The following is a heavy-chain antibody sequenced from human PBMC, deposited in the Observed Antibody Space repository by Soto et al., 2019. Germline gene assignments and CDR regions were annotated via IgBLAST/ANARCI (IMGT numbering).Heavy chain of an antibody. Sequence: PSETLSLTCTVSAVSISSCSNYYWGWIRQPPGKGLEWIGSIYYSGNTYYTPSLKSRVTLYVDTSKNQFTLNLNAVTAADTAVYYCVTTAAYCNGISCYDFDNWGQGTLVTVSS. D-gene: IGHD2-2*01. CDR1: AVSISSCSNYY. V-gene: IGHV4-39*01. CDR3: VTTAAYCNGISCYDFDN. CDR2: IYYSGNT. J-gene: IGHJ4*02.